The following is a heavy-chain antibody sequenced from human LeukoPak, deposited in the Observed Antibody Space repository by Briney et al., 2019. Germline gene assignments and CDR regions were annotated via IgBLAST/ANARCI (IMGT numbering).Heavy chain of an antibody. V-gene: IGHV4-30-4*08. CDR1: GGSISSGDYY. Sequence: PSETLSLTCTVSGGSISSGDYYWSWIRQPPGKGLEWIGYIYYSGSTYYNPSLKSRVTISVDTSKNQFSLKLTSVTAADTAVYYCARDSLADDFWSGYRWFDPWGQGTLVTVSS. CDR2: IYYSGST. D-gene: IGHD3-3*01. J-gene: IGHJ5*02. CDR3: ARDSLADDFWSGYRWFDP.